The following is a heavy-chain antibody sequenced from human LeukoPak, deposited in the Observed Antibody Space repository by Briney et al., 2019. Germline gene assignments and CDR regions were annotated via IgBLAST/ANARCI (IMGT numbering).Heavy chain of an antibody. CDR1: GYSISSGYY. J-gene: IGHJ3*02. CDR3: ARGRRITMIVVVPKRPFDI. D-gene: IGHD3-22*01. V-gene: IGHV4-38-2*02. Sequence: PSETLSLTCTVSGYSISSGYYWGWIRQPPGKGLEWIGSIYHSGSTYYNPSLKSRVTISVDTSKNQFSLKLSSVTAADTAVYYCARGRRITMIVVVPKRPFDIWGQGTMVTVSS. CDR2: IYHSGST.